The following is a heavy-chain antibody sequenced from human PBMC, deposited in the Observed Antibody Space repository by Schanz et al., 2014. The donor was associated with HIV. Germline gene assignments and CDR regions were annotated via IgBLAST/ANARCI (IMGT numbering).Heavy chain of an antibody. CDR2: ISSSSSYL. Sequence: VQLLESGGDLVQPGGALRLSCAASGFAFNESYMSWIRQAQGKGLEWVSSISSSSSYLYYADSVKGRFTISRDSSRNTLYLQMNSLRAEDTAVYYCAKVATWDYYGMDVWGQGTTVTVSS. V-gene: IGHV3-11*06. CDR3: AKVATWDYYGMDV. CDR1: GFAFNESY. J-gene: IGHJ6*02.